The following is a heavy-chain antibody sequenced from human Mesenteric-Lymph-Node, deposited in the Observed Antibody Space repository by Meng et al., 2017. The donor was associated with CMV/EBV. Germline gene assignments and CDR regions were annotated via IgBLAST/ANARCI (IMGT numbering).Heavy chain of an antibody. V-gene: IGHV3-7*01. CDR1: GFTFSAYW. CDR3: ASQGKYYYDSSNYHDAFDI. Sequence: GESLKISCAASGFTFSAYWMTWVRQAPGKGLEWVAKIRDDGSEKYYVDSLKGRFTTSRDNAKNSLYLQMNSLRAEDTAVYYCASQGKYYYDSSNYHDAFDIWGQGTMVTVSS. J-gene: IGHJ3*02. CDR2: IRDDGSEK. D-gene: IGHD3-22*01.